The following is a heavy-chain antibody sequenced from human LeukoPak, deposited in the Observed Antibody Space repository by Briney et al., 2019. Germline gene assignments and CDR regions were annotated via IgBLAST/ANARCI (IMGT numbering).Heavy chain of an antibody. V-gene: IGHV1-24*01. Sequence: ASVKVSCKVSGYTLTELSMHWVRQAPGKGLEWMGGFDPEDGETIYAQKFQGRVTMTEDTSTDTAYMELSSLRSEDTAVYYCATASTLSHYDILTGPDYWGQGTLVTVSS. CDR3: ATASTLSHYDILTGPDY. CDR1: GYTLTELS. J-gene: IGHJ4*02. D-gene: IGHD3-9*01. CDR2: FDPEDGET.